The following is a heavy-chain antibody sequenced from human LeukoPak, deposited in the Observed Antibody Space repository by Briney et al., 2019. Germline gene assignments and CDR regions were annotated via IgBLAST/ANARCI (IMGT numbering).Heavy chain of an antibody. J-gene: IGHJ6*02. D-gene: IGHD6-13*01. V-gene: IGHV3-23*01. CDR1: GFTFSTFV. Sequence: GGSLRLSCAASGFTFSTFVMSWVRQAPGKGLEWVSGINDSGGRTHYADSAKGRFAISRDNSKNMLYLQLTSLRVDDTAIYYCAKGLRSSNFYYGMDVWGLGTTVTVSS. CDR3: AKGLRSSNFYYGMDV. CDR2: INDSGGRT.